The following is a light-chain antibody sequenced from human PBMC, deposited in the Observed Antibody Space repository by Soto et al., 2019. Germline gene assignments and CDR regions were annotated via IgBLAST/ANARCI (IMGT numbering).Light chain of an antibody. CDR1: SSDVGRYDY. CDR3: SSYAGSNNYV. Sequence: QSALTQPRSVSGSPGQSVTISCTGTSSDVGRYDYVSWYQHHPGKAPKLLIFEVTKRPSGVPDRFSGSKSGNTASLTVSGLQAEDESDYYCSSYAGSNNYVFGAGTKLTVL. J-gene: IGLJ1*01. CDR2: EVT. V-gene: IGLV2-8*01.